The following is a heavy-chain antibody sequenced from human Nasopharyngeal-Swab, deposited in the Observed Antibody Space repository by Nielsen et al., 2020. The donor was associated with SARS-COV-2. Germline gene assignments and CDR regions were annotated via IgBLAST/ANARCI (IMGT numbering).Heavy chain of an antibody. Sequence: GESLKISCAASGFTFSSYWMSWVRQAPGKGLEWVANIKQDGSEKYYVDSVKGRFAISRDNAKNSLYLQMNSLGAEDTAVYYCASLTYYYDSSGLDYWGQGTLVTVSS. CDR3: ASLTYYYDSSGLDY. D-gene: IGHD3-22*01. CDR1: GFTFSSYW. V-gene: IGHV3-7*01. CDR2: IKQDGSEK. J-gene: IGHJ4*02.